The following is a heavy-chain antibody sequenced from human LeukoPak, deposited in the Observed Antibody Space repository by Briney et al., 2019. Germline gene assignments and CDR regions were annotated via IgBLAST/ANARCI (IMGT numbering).Heavy chain of an antibody. CDR3: ARGPRYSFY. Sequence: GGSLRLPCAASGFIVSHNYMTWVRQAPGKGLEWISVIYIDGTTYYADSVKGRFTISRDQANNTLYLQMNTLRDEDTAVYYCARGPRYSFYWGQGTLVSVSS. D-gene: IGHD6-13*01. CDR2: IYIDGTT. J-gene: IGHJ4*02. V-gene: IGHV3-53*01. CDR1: GFIVSHNY.